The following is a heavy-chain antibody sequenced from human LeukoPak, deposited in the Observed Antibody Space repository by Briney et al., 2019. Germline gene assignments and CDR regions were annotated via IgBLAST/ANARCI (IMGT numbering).Heavy chain of an antibody. CDR3: AREMLIVGATSFDY. J-gene: IGHJ4*02. V-gene: IGHV3-21*01. CDR1: GFTFSSYS. Sequence: PGGSLRLSCAASGFTFSSYSMNWVRQAPGKGLEWASSISSSSSYIYYADSVKGRFTISRDNAKNSLYLQMNSLRAEDTAVYYCAREMLIVGATSFDYWGQGTLVTVSS. CDR2: ISSSSSYI. D-gene: IGHD1-26*01.